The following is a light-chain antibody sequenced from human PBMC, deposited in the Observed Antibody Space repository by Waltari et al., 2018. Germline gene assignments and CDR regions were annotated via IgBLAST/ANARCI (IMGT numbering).Light chain of an antibody. CDR2: DVP. J-gene: IGLJ3*02. CDR3: CSYADRFTVIL. Sequence: QSALPQPRPVSGSLGQSVTISCTGTSNEVGRYYYVSLYQQRPGEAPQPIIYDVPPRPSGVPDRFSGSKSGNAASLTISGLQGEDEADYYCCSYADRFTVILFGAGTKLTVL. CDR1: SNEVGRYYY. V-gene: IGLV2-11*01.